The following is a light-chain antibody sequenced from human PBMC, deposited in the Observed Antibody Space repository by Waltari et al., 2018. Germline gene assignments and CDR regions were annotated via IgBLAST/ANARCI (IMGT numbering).Light chain of an antibody. CDR2: VNSDGSH. V-gene: IGLV4-69*01. J-gene: IGLJ3*02. CDR3: QIGGHGTWV. Sequence: QLVLTQSPSASASLGASVKLTCTLSSGHSSTVIAWLQQQPEKGPRYLMKVNSDGSHSKGDEIPDRFSGSSSGAERYLTISSLQSEDEADYYCQIGGHGTWVFGGGTKLTVL. CDR1: SGHSSTV.